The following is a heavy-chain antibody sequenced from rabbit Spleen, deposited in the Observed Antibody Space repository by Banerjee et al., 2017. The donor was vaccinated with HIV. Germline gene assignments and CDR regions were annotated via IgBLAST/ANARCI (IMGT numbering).Heavy chain of an antibody. Sequence: QEQLVESGGGLVQPGGSLKLSCKASGFDFSAYGVSWVRQAPGKGLEWIGCIDPIFGAIYYASWVNGRFTISSHNAQNTVDLQLNSLTAADTATYFCVRDVGSSGWGSRLDLWGPGTLVTVS. CDR1: GFDFSAYG. D-gene: IGHD4-1*01. CDR2: IDPIFGAI. CDR3: VRDVGSSGWGSRLDL. J-gene: IGHJ3*01. V-gene: IGHV1S47*01.